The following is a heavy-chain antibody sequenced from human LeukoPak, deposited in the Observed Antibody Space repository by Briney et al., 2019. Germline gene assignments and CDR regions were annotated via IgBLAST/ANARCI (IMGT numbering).Heavy chain of an antibody. J-gene: IGHJ4*02. CDR1: GGSFSGDY. CDR2: INHSGST. V-gene: IGHV4-34*01. D-gene: IGHD6-6*01. CDR3: ARTDIGQLVPVYTLRY. Sequence: PSETLSLTCAVYGGSFSGDYWSWIRQPPGKGLEWIGEINHSGSTNYNPSLKSRVTISVDTSKNQFSLKLSSVTAADTAVYYCARTDIGQLVPVYTLRYWGQGTLVTVSS.